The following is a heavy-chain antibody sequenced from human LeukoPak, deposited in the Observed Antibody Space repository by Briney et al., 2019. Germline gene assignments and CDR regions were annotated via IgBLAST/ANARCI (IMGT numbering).Heavy chain of an antibody. CDR2: FHPEDGET. D-gene: IGHD5-12*01. V-gene: IGHV1-24*01. CDR1: GYTLNQLS. Sequence: SVKLSCNVSGYTLNQLSMHWVRQAPGKGLEWMGGFHPEDGETIYAQKFQGRVTMTEDTSTDTAYMELSSLRSEDTAVYYCATVRGLYSGYDYYFDYWGQGTLVTVSS. J-gene: IGHJ4*02. CDR3: ATVRGLYSGYDYYFDY.